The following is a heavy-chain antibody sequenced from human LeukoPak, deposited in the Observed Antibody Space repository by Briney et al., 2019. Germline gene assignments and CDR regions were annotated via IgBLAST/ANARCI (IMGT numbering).Heavy chain of an antibody. D-gene: IGHD6-19*01. CDR2: PNGDGSST. CDR1: GFTFSSHW. V-gene: IGHV3-74*01. CDR3: ARDSHSSGDY. Sequence: GGSLRLSCAASGFTFSSHWMHWVRQAPGKGLVWVSRPNGDGSSTSYADSVKGRFTISRDNAKNTLYLQMNSLRAEDTAVYYCARDSHSSGDYWGQGTLVTVSS. J-gene: IGHJ4*02.